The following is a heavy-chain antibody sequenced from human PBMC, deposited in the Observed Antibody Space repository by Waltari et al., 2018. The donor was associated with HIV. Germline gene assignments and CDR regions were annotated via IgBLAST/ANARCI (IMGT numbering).Heavy chain of an antibody. CDR1: GFTFGSYA. Sequence: EVQLLESGGGLVQPGGSLRLSCAASGFTFGSYAMRWVRQAPGKGLEWVSTISGSGGSTYYADSVKGRFTISRDNSKNTLYLQMNSLRAEDTAIYYCAKLGLKLGGDYWGQGTLVTVSS. J-gene: IGHJ4*02. CDR2: ISGSGGST. CDR3: AKLGLKLGGDY. V-gene: IGHV3-23*01. D-gene: IGHD1-26*01.